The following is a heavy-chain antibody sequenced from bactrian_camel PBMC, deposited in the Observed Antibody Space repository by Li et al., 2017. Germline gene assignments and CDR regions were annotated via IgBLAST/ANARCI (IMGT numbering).Heavy chain of an antibody. V-gene: IGHV3S63*01. CDR2: IWTGDGST. Sequence: VQLVESGGGSVQAGASLRLSCTASRSEYAMGWFRQVPGKKREGVAYIWTGDGSTGHADSVQGRFTISRDNAKNTLYLRMTSLKPEDTAVYYCAADPQPWGCVAPSVRNSVMDYWGKGTQVTVS. D-gene: IGHD5*01. J-gene: IGHJ7*01. CDR1: RSEYA.